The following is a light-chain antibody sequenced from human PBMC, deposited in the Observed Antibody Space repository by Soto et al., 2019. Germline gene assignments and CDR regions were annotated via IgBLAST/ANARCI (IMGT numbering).Light chain of an antibody. V-gene: IGLV1-40*01. Sequence: QSVLTQPPSVSGAPGQRVTISCTGSSSNIGAGYDVHWYHQHPGTAPKLLIYGNSNRPSGVPDRFSGSKSGTSASLAITGLQAEDDADDYCQSYDSSLSAVVFGGGTKLTVL. CDR3: QSYDSSLSAVV. CDR1: SSNIGAGYD. CDR2: GNS. J-gene: IGLJ2*01.